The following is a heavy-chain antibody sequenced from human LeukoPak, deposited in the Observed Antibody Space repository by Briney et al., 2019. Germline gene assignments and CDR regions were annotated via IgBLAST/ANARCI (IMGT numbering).Heavy chain of an antibody. D-gene: IGHD5-24*01. Sequence: GASVKVSCKASDTCTNYGITWVRQAPGQGLEWMGWINTNTGNPTYAQGFTGRFVFSLDTSVSTAYLQISSLKAEDTAVYYCARDRRWLQSDYWGQGTLVTVSS. CDR1: DTCTNYG. V-gene: IGHV7-4-1*02. CDR3: ARDRRWLQSDY. CDR2: INTNTGNP. J-gene: IGHJ4*02.